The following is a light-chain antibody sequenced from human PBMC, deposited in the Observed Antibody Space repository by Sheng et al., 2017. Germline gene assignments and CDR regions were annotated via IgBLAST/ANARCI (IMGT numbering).Light chain of an antibody. V-gene: IGKV3-15*01. CDR3: QQYNNWPRT. J-gene: IGKJ1*01. CDR2: GAS. Sequence: EIVVTQSPVTLSVSPGERATLSCRASQSVSTNLAWYQQKPGQAPRPLIFGASTRAPGIPARFSGSGSGTEFTLTISSLQSEDFAVYYCQQYNNWPRTFGQGTKVDVK. CDR1: QSVSTN.